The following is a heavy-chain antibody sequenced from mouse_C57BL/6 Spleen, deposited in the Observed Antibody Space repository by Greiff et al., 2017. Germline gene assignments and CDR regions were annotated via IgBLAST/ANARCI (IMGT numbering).Heavy chain of an antibody. J-gene: IGHJ3*01. D-gene: IGHD2-3*01. V-gene: IGHV2-9*01. CDR2: IWGGGST. Sequence: VMLVESGPGLVAPSQSLSITCTVSGFSLTSYGVDWVRQPPGKGLEWLGVIWGGGSTNYNSALMSRLSISKDNSKSQVFLKMNSLQTDDTAMYYCAKREDSGDGYYPFAYWGQGTLVTVSA. CDR1: GFSLTSYG. CDR3: AKREDSGDGYYPFAY.